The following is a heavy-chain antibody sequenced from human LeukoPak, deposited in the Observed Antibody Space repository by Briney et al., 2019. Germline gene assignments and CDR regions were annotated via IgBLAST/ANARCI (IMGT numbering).Heavy chain of an antibody. Sequence: SETLSLTCTVSGGSISSSSYYWGWIRQPPGKGLEWIGSIYYSGSTYYNPSLKSRVTISVDTSKNQFSLKLSSVTAADTAVYYCARDRPIAVAVGGNTDYWGQGTLVTVSS. CDR1: GGSISSSSYY. CDR2: IYYSGST. J-gene: IGHJ4*02. D-gene: IGHD6-19*01. CDR3: ARDRPIAVAVGGNTDY. V-gene: IGHV4-39*07.